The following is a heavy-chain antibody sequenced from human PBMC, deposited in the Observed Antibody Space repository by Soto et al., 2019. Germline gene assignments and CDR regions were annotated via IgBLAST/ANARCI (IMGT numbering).Heavy chain of an antibody. CDR3: AREFGSYPYYFDY. V-gene: IGHV4-61*08. D-gene: IGHD1-26*01. CDR2: IYHSGSP. CDR1: GGSVSSGVYY. J-gene: IGHJ4*02. Sequence: SETLSLTCTVSGGSVSSGVYYWSWIRQPPGKGLEWIGYIYHSGSPNYNPSLKSRVTISVDTSKNQFSLKLSSVTAADTAVYYCAREFGSYPYYFDYWGQGALVTVSS.